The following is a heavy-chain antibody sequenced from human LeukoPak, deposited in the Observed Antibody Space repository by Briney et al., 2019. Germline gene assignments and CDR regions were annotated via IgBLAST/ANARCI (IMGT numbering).Heavy chain of an antibody. CDR1: GGSFSGYY. CDR2: INHSGST. Sequence: SETLSLTCAVYGGSFSGYYWSWIRQPPEKGLEWIGEINHSGSTNYNPSLKSRVTISVDTSKNQFSLNRISVTAADTAYYMDVWGKRTTVTGSS. V-gene: IGHV4-34*03. J-gene: IGHJ6*03. CDR3: V.